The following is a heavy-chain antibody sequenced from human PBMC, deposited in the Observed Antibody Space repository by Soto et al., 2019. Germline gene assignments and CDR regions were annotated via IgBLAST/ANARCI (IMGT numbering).Heavy chain of an antibody. CDR2: ISAYNGNT. V-gene: IGHV1-18*01. D-gene: IGHD2-15*01. CDR3: ARDPWLVVAARGGGYYCYCMDV. Sequence: QVQLVQSGAEVKKPGASVKVSCKASGYTFTSYGISWVRQAPGQGLEWMGWISAYNGNTNYAQKLQGRVTMTTDTSTSTAYMELRSLRSDDTAVYSCARDPWLVVAARGGGYYCYCMDVWGQGTTVTVSS. J-gene: IGHJ6*02. CDR1: GYTFTSYG.